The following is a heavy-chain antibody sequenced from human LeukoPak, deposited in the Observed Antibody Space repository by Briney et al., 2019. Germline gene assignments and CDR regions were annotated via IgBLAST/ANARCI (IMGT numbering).Heavy chain of an antibody. V-gene: IGHV4-61*01. CDR3: ARSPSSSATCYTFEY. CDR1: GGSVRSGSYY. CDR2: IYYSGST. D-gene: IGHD2-2*02. J-gene: IGHJ4*02. Sequence: SETLSLTCTVSGGSVRSGSYYWSWIRQPPGKGLEWIGYIYYSGSTNYNPSLKSRVTISVDTSKNQFSLKLSSVTAADTAVYYCARSPSSSATCYTFEYWGLGTLVTVSS.